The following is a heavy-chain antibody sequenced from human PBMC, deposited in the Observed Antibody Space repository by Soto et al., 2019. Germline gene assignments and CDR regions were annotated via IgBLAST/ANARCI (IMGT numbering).Heavy chain of an antibody. CDR3: ARGVRARY. CDR1: GFTFSNYW. CDR2: IKPDGSEK. D-gene: IGHD2-21*01. J-gene: IGHJ4*02. V-gene: IGHV3-7*04. Sequence: EVQLVESGGGLVQPGGSLRLSCAASGFTFSNYWMRWVRQAPGKGLEWVANIKPDGSEKYYVDSVRGRFTISRDNAKNSLYLQMTSLKAEDTAVYYCARGVRARYWGQGRLVTVSS.